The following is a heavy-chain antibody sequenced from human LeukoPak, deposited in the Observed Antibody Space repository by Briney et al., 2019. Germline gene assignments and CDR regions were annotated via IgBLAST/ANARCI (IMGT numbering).Heavy chain of an antibody. Sequence: GESLKISCKGSGYSFTSYWIGWVRQMPGKGLEWMGIIYPGDSDTRYSPSFQGRVTISADKSISTAYLQWSSLKASDTAMYYCARSLRAETTVTTSFDYWGQGTLVTVSS. D-gene: IGHD4-17*01. V-gene: IGHV5-51*01. CDR2: IYPGDSDT. CDR1: GYSFTSYW. J-gene: IGHJ4*02. CDR3: ARSLRAETTVTTSFDY.